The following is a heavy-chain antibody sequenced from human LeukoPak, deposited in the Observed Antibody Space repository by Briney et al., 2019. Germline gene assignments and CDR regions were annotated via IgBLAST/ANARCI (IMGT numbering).Heavy chain of an antibody. CDR3: ARKENVYYYFDY. D-gene: IGHD3-10*01. Sequence: SDTLSLTCDVSGYSITSSSWWGWIRQPPGKELEWIGYIYHSGTTYYNPSLQSRVTMSVDTSKNQFSLKLSSVTAVDTAVYYCARKENVYYYFDYWGQGPLVTVSS. J-gene: IGHJ4*02. CDR1: GYSITSSSW. V-gene: IGHV4-28*01. CDR2: IYHSGTT.